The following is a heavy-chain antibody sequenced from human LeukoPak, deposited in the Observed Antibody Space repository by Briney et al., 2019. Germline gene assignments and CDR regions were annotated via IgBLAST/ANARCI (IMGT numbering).Heavy chain of an antibody. D-gene: IGHD6-19*01. J-gene: IGHJ4*02. CDR1: GFTFSNYW. V-gene: IGHV3-74*01. CDR2: INTDGSRI. CDR3: ARDVHSGAFDY. Sequence: GGSLRLSCAASGFTFSNYWMHWVRQAPGKGLVWVSRINTDGSRITYADSVKGRFTISRDNAMNTVYLQMNSLRAEDTAVYYCARDVHSGAFDYWGRGTLVTVSS.